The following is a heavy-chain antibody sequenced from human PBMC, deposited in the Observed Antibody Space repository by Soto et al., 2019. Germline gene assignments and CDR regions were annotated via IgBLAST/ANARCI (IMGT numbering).Heavy chain of an antibody. D-gene: IGHD6-13*01. Sequence: GGSLRLSCAASGFTFSSYGMHWVRQAPGKGLEWVEVISYDGSNKYYADSVKGRFTISRDNSKNTQYLRMNSLRAEDTAVYYCANDRVLKSSRWIYYYYYGMDVWGQGTTGTVSS. CDR2: ISYDGSNK. V-gene: IGHV3-30*18. CDR3: ANDRVLKSSRWIYYYYYGMDV. J-gene: IGHJ6*02. CDR1: GFTFSSYG.